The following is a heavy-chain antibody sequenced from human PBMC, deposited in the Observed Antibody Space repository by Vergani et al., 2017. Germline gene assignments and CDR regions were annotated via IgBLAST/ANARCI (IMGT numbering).Heavy chain of an antibody. CDR3: ARLVGGMYGGYDY. V-gene: IGHV3-53*04. CDR1: GFTVSSNY. Sequence: EVQLVESGGGLVQPGRSLRLSCAASGFTVSSNYMSWVRQAPGKGLEWVSVIYSGGSTYYADSVKGRFTISRHNSKNTLYLQMNSLRAEDTAVYYCARLVGGMYGGYDYWGQGTLVTVSS. D-gene: IGHD5-12*01. CDR2: IYSGGST. J-gene: IGHJ4*02.